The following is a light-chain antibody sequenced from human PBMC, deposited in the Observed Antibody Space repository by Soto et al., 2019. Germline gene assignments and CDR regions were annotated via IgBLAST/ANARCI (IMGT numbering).Light chain of an antibody. Sequence: QSALTQPASVSGSPGQSITISCTGTSSDVGGYNYVSWYQQHPGKAPKLMIYEVSNRPSGVSNRFSGSKSGNTASLTISGRQAEDEADCYCSSYTSSSTRVFGGGTKLTVL. V-gene: IGLV2-14*01. J-gene: IGLJ3*02. CDR2: EVS. CDR1: SSDVGGYNY. CDR3: SSYTSSSTRV.